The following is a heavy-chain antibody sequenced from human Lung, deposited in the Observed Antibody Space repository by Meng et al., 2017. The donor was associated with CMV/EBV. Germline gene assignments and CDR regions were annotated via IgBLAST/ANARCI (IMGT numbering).Heavy chain of an antibody. CDR3: TREEGKYCNGDNCYYDAFDM. CDR1: GFSLSSYE. D-gene: IGHD2-15*01. CDR2: STRSGDTT. V-gene: IGHV3-48*03. Sequence: GGSLRLXXAASGFSLSSYEMNWVRQAPGKGLVWVSYSTRSGDTTYYADSVKGRFTISRDNAKNSLYLQMNSLRAEDTGVYYCTREEGKYCNGDNCYYDAFDMWGQGXMVTVSS. J-gene: IGHJ3*02.